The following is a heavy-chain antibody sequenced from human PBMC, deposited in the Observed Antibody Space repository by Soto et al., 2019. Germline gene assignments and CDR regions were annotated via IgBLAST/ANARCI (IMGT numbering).Heavy chain of an antibody. D-gene: IGHD1-26*01. Sequence: GASVKVSCKASGGTFSSYAISWVRQAPGQGLEWMGGIIPIFGTANYAQKFQGRVTITADESTSTAYMELSSLRSEDTAVYYCASIVLGNSPFDYWGEGTLVTVPS. CDR2: IIPIFGTA. CDR3: ASIVLGNSPFDY. CDR1: GGTFSSYA. J-gene: IGHJ4*02. V-gene: IGHV1-69*13.